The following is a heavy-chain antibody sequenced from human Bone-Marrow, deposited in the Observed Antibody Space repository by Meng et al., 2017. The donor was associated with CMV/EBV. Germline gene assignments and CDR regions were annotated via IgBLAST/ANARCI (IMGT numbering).Heavy chain of an antibody. Sequence: GESLKISCAASGFTFSSYEMNWVRQAPGKGLEWVSYISSSGSTIYYADSVKGRFTISRDNAKNSLYLQMNSLRAEDTAVYYCARGDIVVVPAATPVDYWGQGTLVTVSS. J-gene: IGHJ4*02. CDR1: GFTFSSYE. CDR2: ISSSGSTI. V-gene: IGHV3-48*03. D-gene: IGHD2-2*01. CDR3: ARGDIVVVPAATPVDY.